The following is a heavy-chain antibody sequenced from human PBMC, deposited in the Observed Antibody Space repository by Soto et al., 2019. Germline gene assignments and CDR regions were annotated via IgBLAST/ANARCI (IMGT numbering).Heavy chain of an antibody. Sequence: SETLSLTCAVYGGSFSGYYWSWIRQPPGKGLEWIGEINHSGSTNYNPSLKSRVTISVDTSKNQFSLKLSSVTAADTAVYYCARTLLQRHLYGSRGGWFDPWGQGTLVTVSS. D-gene: IGHD2-2*02. CDR1: GGSFSGYY. CDR2: INHSGST. CDR3: ARTLLQRHLYGSRGGWFDP. J-gene: IGHJ5*02. V-gene: IGHV4-34*01.